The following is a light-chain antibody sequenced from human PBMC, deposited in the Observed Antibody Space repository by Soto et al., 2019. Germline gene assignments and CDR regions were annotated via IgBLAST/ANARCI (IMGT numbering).Light chain of an antibody. CDR2: SAS. V-gene: IGKV1-12*01. Sequence: IEMTQSPSSVSASVGDRVTITCRASQGISSRLAWYQQKPGKAPNLLIYSASTLQSGVPYRFSGSASGTDFTLTISSLQPEDFATYYCQQANILPPIFGGGTKVEI. J-gene: IGKJ4*01. CDR1: QGISSR. CDR3: QQANILPPI.